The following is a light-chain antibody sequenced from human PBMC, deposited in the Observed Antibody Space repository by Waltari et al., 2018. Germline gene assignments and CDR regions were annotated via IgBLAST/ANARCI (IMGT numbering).Light chain of an antibody. J-gene: IGLJ1*01. CDR3: SSYTSSSTPYV. CDR1: SSDVGGYNY. Sequence: QSALTQPASVSGSPGQSSTISCTGASSDVGGYNYVSWYQHPPGKAPKLMIYEVSNRPSGVSNRFSGSKSGNTASLTISGLQAEDEADYYCSSYTSSSTPYVFGTGTKVTVL. V-gene: IGLV2-14*01. CDR2: EVS.